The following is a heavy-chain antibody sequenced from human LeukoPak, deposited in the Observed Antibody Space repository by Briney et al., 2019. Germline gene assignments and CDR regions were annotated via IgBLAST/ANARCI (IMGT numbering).Heavy chain of an antibody. J-gene: IGHJ4*02. CDR3: AREPNSGSYFDY. CDR2: IYSGGST. CDR1: GFTVSSNY. Sequence: GGSLRLSCAASGFTVSSNYMSWVRQAPGKGLEWVSVIYSGGSTCYADSVKGRFTISRDNSKNTLYLQMNSLRAEDTAVYYCAREPNSGSYFDYWGQGTLVTVSS. D-gene: IGHD1-26*01. V-gene: IGHV3-53*01.